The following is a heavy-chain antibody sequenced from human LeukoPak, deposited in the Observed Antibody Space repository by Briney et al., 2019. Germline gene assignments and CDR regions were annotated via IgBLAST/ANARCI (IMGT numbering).Heavy chain of an antibody. CDR1: GGTFSSYT. CDR2: IIPIFGTA. Sequence: ASVKLSCKSSGGTFSSYTYSWGWQGHGQGLGWEGVIIPIFGTANYAQKFQGRVTITADESTSTAYMELSSLRSEDTAVYYCARGRGGYDILTGLDYWGQGTLVTVSS. D-gene: IGHD3-9*01. J-gene: IGHJ4*02. CDR3: ARGRGGYDILTGLDY. V-gene: IGHV1-69*13.